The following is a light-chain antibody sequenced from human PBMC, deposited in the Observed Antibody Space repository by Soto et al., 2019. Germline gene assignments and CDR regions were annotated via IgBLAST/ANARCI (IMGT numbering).Light chain of an antibody. CDR3: QHYDSLPPT. J-gene: IGKJ2*01. Sequence: DIQMTQSPSSLSASVGDSVTITCQASQGISDYLNWYQQKPEKPPEVLIYGASTLETGVPSRFSGSGSGTHFTLTISSLQPEDVATYYCQHYDSLPPTFGPGTKLEIK. CDR2: GAS. V-gene: IGKV1-33*01. CDR1: QGISDY.